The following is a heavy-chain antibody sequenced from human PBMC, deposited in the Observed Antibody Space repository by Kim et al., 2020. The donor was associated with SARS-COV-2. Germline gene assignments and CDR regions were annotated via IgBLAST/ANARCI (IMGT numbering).Heavy chain of an antibody. Sequence: GGSLRLSCAASGFTFTSYAMSWVRQAPGKGLEWVSAITSGGTTYHADSVKGRFAISRDSSTVYLQMNSLTDEGTAVYYCANSLLVFEQTPHYYYYMDVWGEGPAVTVSS. CDR1: GFTFTSYA. CDR3: ANSLLVFEQTPHYYYYMDV. D-gene: IGHD3-10*02. V-gene: IGHV3-23*01. CDR2: ITSGGTT. J-gene: IGHJ6*03.